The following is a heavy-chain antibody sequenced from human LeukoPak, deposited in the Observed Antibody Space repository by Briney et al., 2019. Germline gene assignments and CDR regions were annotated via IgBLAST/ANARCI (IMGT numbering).Heavy chain of an antibody. CDR1: GDSVSSTSAA. J-gene: IGHJ4*02. CDR2: TYYRSKWYS. V-gene: IGHV6-1*01. Sequence: SQTLSLTCAISGDSVSSTSAAWNWIRQSPPRGLEWLGRTYYRSKWYSDYAVSVRGRITVNPDTSTNQFPLQLNSVIPEDTAVYYCARYTSSWFFDSWGLGTLVTVSS. D-gene: IGHD6-13*01. CDR3: ARYTSSWFFDS.